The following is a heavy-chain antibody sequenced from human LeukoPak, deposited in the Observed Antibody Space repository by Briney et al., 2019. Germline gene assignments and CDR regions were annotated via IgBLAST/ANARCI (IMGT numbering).Heavy chain of an antibody. V-gene: IGHV4-61*02. D-gene: IGHD3-22*01. J-gene: IGHJ4*02. Sequence: PSETLSLTCTVSGGSISSGSYYCSWIRQPAGKGLEWIGRIYTSGSTNYNPSLESRVTISVDTSKNQFSLKLSSVTAADTAVYYCARDTYYYDSSGYFSLDYWGQGTLVTVSS. CDR2: IYTSGST. CDR3: ARDTYYYDSSGYFSLDY. CDR1: GGSISSGSYY.